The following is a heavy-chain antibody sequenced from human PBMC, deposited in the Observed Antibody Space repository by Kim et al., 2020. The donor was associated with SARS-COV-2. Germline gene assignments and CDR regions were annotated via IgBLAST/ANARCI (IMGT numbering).Heavy chain of an antibody. CDR3: ASGWKSDAYPGAGV. D-gene: IGHD1-1*01. CDR1: GFTFSDHY. V-gene: IGHV3-72*01. J-gene: IGHJ6*02. CDR2: VGNKRNSKTCAYAA. Sequence: GGSLRLSCVASGFTFSDHYMNWVRQAPGKGLEWVGRVGNKRNSKTCAYAAEYAASVKGRFTMSRYYSKNSLYLQMNSRKTEDTAVYYCASGWKSDAYPGAGVCGPGATVTVSS.